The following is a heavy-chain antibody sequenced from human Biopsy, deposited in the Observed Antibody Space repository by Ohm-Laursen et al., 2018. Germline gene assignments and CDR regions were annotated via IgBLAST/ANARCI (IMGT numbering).Heavy chain of an antibody. V-gene: IGHV3-7*01. D-gene: IGHD3-3*01. CDR3: ARVDRSSLWNGPDYFYGLDV. J-gene: IGHJ6*02. CDR2: INRDGNEK. Sequence: SLRLSCAAAGSAFSSSWMTWVRQAPGKGLEWVANINRDGNEKFYVDSVKGRFTISRDNAKTSLFLQMNRLRPEDTAVYCCARVDRSSLWNGPDYFYGLDVWGQGTAVTVSS. CDR1: GSAFSSSW.